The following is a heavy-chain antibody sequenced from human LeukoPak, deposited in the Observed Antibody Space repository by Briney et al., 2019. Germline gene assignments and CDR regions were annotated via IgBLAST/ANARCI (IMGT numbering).Heavy chain of an antibody. D-gene: IGHD3-10*01. CDR3: ARVAGEVRGVHGDLFDY. V-gene: IGHV4-59*01. Sequence: SETLSLTCTVSGGSISSYYWSWIRHPPGKGLEWIGYIYYSGSTNYNPSLKSRVTISVDTSKNQFSLKLSSVTAADTAVYYCARVAGEVRGVHGDLFDYWGQGTLVTVSS. CDR1: GGSISSYY. CDR2: IYYSGST. J-gene: IGHJ4*02.